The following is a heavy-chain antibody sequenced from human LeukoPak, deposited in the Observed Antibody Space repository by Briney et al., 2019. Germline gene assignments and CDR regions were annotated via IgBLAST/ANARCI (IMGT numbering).Heavy chain of an antibody. Sequence: GGSLRLSCAASGFTFSDYYMSWIRQAPGKGLEWVSIIFGSGDTTYYADSVKGRFTVSRDNSKNMLYLQMNNLRPEDTAIYYRAKRNTMVRGGPCFDYWGQGLLVTVSS. V-gene: IGHV3-23*01. J-gene: IGHJ4*02. CDR2: IFGSGDTT. CDR1: GFTFSDYY. D-gene: IGHD3-10*01. CDR3: AKRNTMVRGGPCFDY.